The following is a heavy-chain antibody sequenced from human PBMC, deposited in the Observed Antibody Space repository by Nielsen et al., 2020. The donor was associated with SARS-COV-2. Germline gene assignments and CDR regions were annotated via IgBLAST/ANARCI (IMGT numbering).Heavy chain of an antibody. J-gene: IGHJ6*02. V-gene: IGHV3-20*01. Sequence: GESLKISCAASGFTFDDYGMSWVRQAPGKGLEWVSGINWNGGSTGYADSVKGRFTISRDNAKNSLYLQMNSLRAEDTALYHCARGHADGGRAAAGLRYGMDVWGQGTTVTVSS. CDR3: ARGHADGGRAAAGLRYGMDV. CDR2: INWNGGST. CDR1: GFTFDDYG. D-gene: IGHD6-13*01.